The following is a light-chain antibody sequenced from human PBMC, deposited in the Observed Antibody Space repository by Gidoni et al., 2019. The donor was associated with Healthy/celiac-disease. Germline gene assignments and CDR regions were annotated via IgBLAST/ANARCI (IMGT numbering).Light chain of an antibody. CDR2: AAS. Sequence: DIQMTQSPSSLSASVGDRVTIPCRASQSISSYLNWYQQKPGKAPKLLLYAASSLQSGVPSRFSGSGSGTDFTLTISSLQPEDFATYSCQQSYSTLTFXGXTKVEIK. J-gene: IGKJ4*01. CDR3: QQSYSTLT. CDR1: QSISSY. V-gene: IGKV1-39*01.